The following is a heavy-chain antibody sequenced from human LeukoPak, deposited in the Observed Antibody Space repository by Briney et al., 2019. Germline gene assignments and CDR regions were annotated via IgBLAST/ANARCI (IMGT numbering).Heavy chain of an antibody. D-gene: IGHD2-8*01. Sequence: PGGSLRLSCAASGFTFDDHAMHWVPQAPGKGLEWVSGLSWNSGSIGYADSVKGRFTISRDNAKNSLYLQMNSLRAEDTALYYCAKDIDPRYCTNGVCYATVDYWGQGTLVTVSS. CDR3: AKDIDPRYCTNGVCYATVDY. CDR2: LSWNSGSI. CDR1: GFTFDDHA. J-gene: IGHJ4*02. V-gene: IGHV3-9*01.